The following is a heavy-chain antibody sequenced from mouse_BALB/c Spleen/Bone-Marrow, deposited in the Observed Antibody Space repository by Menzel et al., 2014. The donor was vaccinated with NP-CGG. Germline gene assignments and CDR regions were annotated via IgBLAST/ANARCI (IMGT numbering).Heavy chain of an antibody. CDR1: GFSFSSFG. J-gene: IGHJ2*01. V-gene: IGHV5-17*02. D-gene: IGHD2-3*01. CDR3: AIEGYYDY. Sequence: EVMLVESGGGLVQPGGSRKLSCAASGFSFSSFGMHWVRQAPEKGLEWFAYISSGSSTIYYAATVKGRFTISRDNPKNTLFLKMPSLRSEDTAMYYCAIEGYYDYWGQGTPLTVSS. CDR2: ISSGSSTI.